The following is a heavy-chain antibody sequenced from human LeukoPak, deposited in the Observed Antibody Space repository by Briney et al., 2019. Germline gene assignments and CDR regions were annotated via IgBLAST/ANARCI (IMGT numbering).Heavy chain of an antibody. Sequence: GGSLRLSCAASEFTFSIYSMNWVRQAPGKGLEWVSSISSGSSHIFYADSVKGRFTISRDNSKNTLYLQMNSLKTEDTAIYYCARDRVATIWDHYYGMDVWGQGTTVTVSS. CDR2: ISSGSSHI. D-gene: IGHD5-12*01. CDR3: ARDRVATIWDHYYGMDV. CDR1: EFTFSIYS. V-gene: IGHV3-21*01. J-gene: IGHJ6*02.